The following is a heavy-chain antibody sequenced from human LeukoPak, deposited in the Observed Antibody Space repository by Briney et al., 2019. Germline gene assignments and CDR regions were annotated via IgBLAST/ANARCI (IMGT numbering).Heavy chain of an antibody. V-gene: IGHV4-34*01. CDR3: ARGSAYSGSYY. Sequence: PSETLSLTCAVYGGSFSGYYWSWIRQPPGKGLEWIGEINHSGSTNYNPSLKSRVTISVDTSKNQFSLKLSSVTAADTAVYYCARGSAYSGSYYWGQGTLVTVSS. D-gene: IGHD1-26*01. CDR1: GGSFSGYY. J-gene: IGHJ4*02. CDR2: INHSGST.